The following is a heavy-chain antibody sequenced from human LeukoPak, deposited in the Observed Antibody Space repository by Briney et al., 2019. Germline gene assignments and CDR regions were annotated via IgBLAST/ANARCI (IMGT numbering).Heavy chain of an antibody. CDR3: ASLLGPLSSNFGFARDY. CDR1: GGSISSTSW. J-gene: IGHJ4*01. V-gene: IGHV4-4*02. Sequence: SGTLSLTCAVSGGSISSTSWYSWVRQPPGKGLEWIGEIYHSGRTNYKASLKSRVTISLDKSKNQFSLKLTSVTAADTAVYYCASLLGPLSSNFGFARDYWGQGTLVTVSS. D-gene: IGHD3-10*01. CDR2: IYHSGRT.